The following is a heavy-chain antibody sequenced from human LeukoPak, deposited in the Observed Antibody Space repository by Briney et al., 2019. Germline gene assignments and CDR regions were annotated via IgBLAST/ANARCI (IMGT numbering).Heavy chain of an antibody. J-gene: IGHJ4*02. V-gene: IGHV1-69*01. CDR3: ASRLYCSNTRCRNFPFAY. CDR1: GGTFSRYA. CDR2: TIPIFGTA. D-gene: IGHD2-2*01. Sequence: ASVKVSCKASGGTFSRYAISWVRQAPGQGPEWMGGTIPIFGTANYAQKFQGRVTITADESTSTAYMELSSLRSEDTAIYYCASRLYCSNTRCRNFPFAYWGQGTLVTVSS.